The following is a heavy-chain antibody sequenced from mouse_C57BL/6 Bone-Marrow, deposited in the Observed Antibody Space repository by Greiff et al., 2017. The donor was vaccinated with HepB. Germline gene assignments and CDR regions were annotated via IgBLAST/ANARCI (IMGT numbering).Heavy chain of an antibody. CDR2: IYPGDGDT. CDR1: GYAFSSSW. D-gene: IGHD2-5*01. V-gene: IGHV1-82*01. Sequence: QVQLQQSGPELVKPGASVKISCKASGYAFSSSWMNWVKQRPGKGLEWIGRIYPGDGDTNYNGKFKGKATLTADKSSSTAYMQLSSLTSEDSAVYFCARSYSNLLWMDYWGQGTSVTVSS. CDR3: ARSYSNLLWMDY. J-gene: IGHJ4*01.